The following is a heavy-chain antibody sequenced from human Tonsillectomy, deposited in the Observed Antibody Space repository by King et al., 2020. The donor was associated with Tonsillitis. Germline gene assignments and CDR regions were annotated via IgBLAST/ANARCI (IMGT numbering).Heavy chain of an antibody. D-gene: IGHD3-9*01. CDR3: ARHIGDVYFDWSSNY. CDR1: GYSFTSYW. V-gene: IGHV5-10-1*03. J-gene: IGHJ4*02. CDR2: IDPSDSYT. Sequence: EEQLVQSGAEVKKPGESLRISCKGSGYSFTSYWISWVRQMPGKGLEWMGRIDPSDSYTNYSPSFQGHVTISADKSISTAYLHWSSLKASDTAMYYCARHIGDVYFDWSSNYWGQGTLVTVSS.